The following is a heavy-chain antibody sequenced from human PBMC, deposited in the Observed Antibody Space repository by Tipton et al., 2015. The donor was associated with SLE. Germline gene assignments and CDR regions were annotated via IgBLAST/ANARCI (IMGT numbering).Heavy chain of an antibody. Sequence: QVQLVQSGAEVKKPGASVKVSCKASGYTFTMYAIHWVRQDPGQRLEWMGWINGNTKYSQKFQGRITITRDTSASTVYMELSSLTSEDTAIYFCARNYPNDYWGQGTLVTVSS. CDR2: INGNT. D-gene: IGHD3-10*01. J-gene: IGHJ4*02. V-gene: IGHV1-3*01. CDR3: ARNYPNDY. CDR1: GYTFTMYA.